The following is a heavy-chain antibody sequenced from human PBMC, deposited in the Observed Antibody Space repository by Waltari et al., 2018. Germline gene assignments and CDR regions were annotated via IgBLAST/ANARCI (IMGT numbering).Heavy chain of an antibody. CDR1: GYSFTTFA. Sequence: QVQLVQSGAEVKQPGASMKVSCKASGYSFTTFAITWVRQAPGQGLEWVGWISAYNGNTNYAQRLQDRVTMTTDTSTSTAYMELRSLRSDDTAVYYCARGLGRGGGFDFWGQGTLVTVSS. CDR2: ISAYNGNT. J-gene: IGHJ4*02. CDR3: ARGLGRGGGFDF. D-gene: IGHD1-1*01. V-gene: IGHV1-18*01.